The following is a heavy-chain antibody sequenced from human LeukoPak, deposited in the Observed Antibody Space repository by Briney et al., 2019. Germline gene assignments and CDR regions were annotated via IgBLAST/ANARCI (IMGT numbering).Heavy chain of an antibody. CDR3: AKDLREVFCSTTSCYGIDC. D-gene: IGHD2-2*01. V-gene: IGHV3-23*01. CDR2: IRGAGYNT. CDR1: GFTLRNYV. J-gene: IGHJ4*02. Sequence: PGGSLRLSPAGSGFTLRNYVMTSVRQAPGQRLECVSAIRGAGYNTYYADSVKGRFTISRVNSKNTLFLQMIGLRAEDTALYYCAKDLREVFCSTTSCYGIDCWGQGALVTVA.